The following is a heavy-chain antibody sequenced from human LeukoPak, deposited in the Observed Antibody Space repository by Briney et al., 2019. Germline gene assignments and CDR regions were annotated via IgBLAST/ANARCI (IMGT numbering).Heavy chain of an antibody. D-gene: IGHD3-10*01. CDR2: INHSGST. CDR1: GGSFSGYY. J-gene: IGHJ4*02. Sequence: PSETLSLTCAVYGGSFSGYYWSWIRQPPGKGLEWIGEINHSGSTNYNPSLKSRVTISVDTSKNQISLKLSSVTAADTAVYYCARGGVFDYWGQGTLVTVSS. CDR3: ARGGVFDY. V-gene: IGHV4-34*01.